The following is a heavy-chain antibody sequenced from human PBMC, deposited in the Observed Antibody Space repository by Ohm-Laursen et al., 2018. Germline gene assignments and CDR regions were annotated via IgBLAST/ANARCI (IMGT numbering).Heavy chain of an antibody. CDR3: ARITEYGAYRWFDP. J-gene: IGHJ5*02. Sequence: SLRLSCSASGFTFSSYVMSWVRQAPGKGLEWVSTISGSTGNIYYADSVKGRFTISRDNSKNTLSLQMNSLRGDDTAVYYCARITEYGAYRWFDPWGQGTLVTVSS. CDR1: GFTFSSYV. CDR2: ISGSTGNI. V-gene: IGHV3-23*01. D-gene: IGHD4/OR15-4a*01.